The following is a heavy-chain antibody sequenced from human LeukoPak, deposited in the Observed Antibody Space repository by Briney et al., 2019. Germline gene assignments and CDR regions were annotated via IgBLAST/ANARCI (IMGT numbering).Heavy chain of an antibody. CDR2: MNSNSGNT. CDR3: ARGRYSSGWYGI. V-gene: IGHV1-8*01. Sequence: ASVKVSCKASGYTFTSYDINWVRQAAGQGLEWMGWMNSNSGNTGYAQKFQGRVTMTRNTSISTAYMELSSLRSEDTAVYYCARGRYSSGWYGIWGQGTMVTVSS. CDR1: GYTFTSYD. D-gene: IGHD6-19*01. J-gene: IGHJ3*02.